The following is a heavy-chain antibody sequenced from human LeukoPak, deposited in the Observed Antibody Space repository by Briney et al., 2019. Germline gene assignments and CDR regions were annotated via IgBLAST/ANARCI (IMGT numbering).Heavy chain of an antibody. D-gene: IGHD6-13*01. Sequence: WASVKFSCKASGYTFTSYWIQWVRQAPGQGLEWMGLINPDGGSTAYAHRFQGRAIMTRDTSTSTAYMDLSSLRSEDTAVYHCARAPRNSSTMLDFWGQGTLVTISS. CDR2: INPDGGST. V-gene: IGHV1-46*01. CDR1: GYTFTSYW. CDR3: ARAPRNSSTMLDF. J-gene: IGHJ4*02.